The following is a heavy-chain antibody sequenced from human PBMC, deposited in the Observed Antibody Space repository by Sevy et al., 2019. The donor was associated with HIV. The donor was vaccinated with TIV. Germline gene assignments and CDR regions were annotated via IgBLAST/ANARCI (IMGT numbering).Heavy chain of an antibody. CDR1: GFSFDSYG. CDR2: ISGSGTRT. CDR3: AKGGGGHYDPDEIAYYFYYYNMDV. D-gene: IGHD3-22*01. J-gene: IGHJ6*03. V-gene: IGHV3-23*01. Sequence: GGSLRLSCAVSGFSFDSYGMTWVRQAPGKGLEWASAISGSGTRTYYADSVKGRFIISRDNSKNTLDLQMNSLRAEDTAIYYCAKGGGGHYDPDEIAYYFYYYNMDVWGKGTTVTVSS.